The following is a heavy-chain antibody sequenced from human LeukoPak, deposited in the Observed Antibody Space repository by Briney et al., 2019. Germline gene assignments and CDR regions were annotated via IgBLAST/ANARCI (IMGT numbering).Heavy chain of an antibody. D-gene: IGHD2-2*01. J-gene: IGHJ4*02. Sequence: SETLSLTCTVSGGSISRYYWSWIRQPPGKGLEWIGYIYYSGSTNYNPSLKSRVTISVDTSKNQFSLKLTSATAADAAVYYCARQAAANSIDYWGQGTVVTVSS. V-gene: IGHV4-59*08. CDR1: GGSISRYY. CDR3: ARQAAANSIDY. CDR2: IYYSGST.